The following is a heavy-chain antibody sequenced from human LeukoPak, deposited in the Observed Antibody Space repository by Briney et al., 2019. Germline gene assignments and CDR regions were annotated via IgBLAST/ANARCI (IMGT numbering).Heavy chain of an antibody. V-gene: IGHV3-30*18. D-gene: IGHD2-2*01. CDR1: GFTFSSYG. Sequence: GGSLRLSCAASGFTFSSYGMHWVRQAPGKGLEWVADISYDGSNKYFADSVKGRFTISRDNSKNTLYLQMNSPRADDTAVYYCAKDFLGSSRAFDIGCQGTMVTVSS. J-gene: IGHJ3*02. CDR3: AKDFLGSSRAFDI. CDR2: ISYDGSNK.